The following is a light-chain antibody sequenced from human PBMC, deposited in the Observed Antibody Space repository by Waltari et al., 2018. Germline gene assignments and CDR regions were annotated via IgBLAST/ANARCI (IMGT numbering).Light chain of an antibody. V-gene: IGLV2-11*01. CDR1: SSDVSGYNY. Sequence: QSALTQPRSVSGSPGQSVTISCTGTSSDVSGYNYVSWFQQHPGKAPKVMIYDVSMRPSGVPDRFSGSKSGNMASLTISGLQAEDEADYYCCSFAGSYTWVFGGGTKLTVL. J-gene: IGLJ3*02. CDR3: CSFAGSYTWV. CDR2: DVS.